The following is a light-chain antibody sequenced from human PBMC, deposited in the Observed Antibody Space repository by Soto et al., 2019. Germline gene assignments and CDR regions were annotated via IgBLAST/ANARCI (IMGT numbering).Light chain of an antibody. CDR2: GAS. J-gene: IGKJ4*01. CDR1: QSVSSN. CDR3: QQYNNWPLALT. V-gene: IGKV3-15*01. Sequence: EIVMTQSPATLSVSPGARAPLSCRASQSVSSNLAWYQQKPGQAPRLLIYGASTRATGIPARFSGSGSGTEFTLTISSLQSEDFAVYFCQQYNNWPLALTFGGGTKVDIK.